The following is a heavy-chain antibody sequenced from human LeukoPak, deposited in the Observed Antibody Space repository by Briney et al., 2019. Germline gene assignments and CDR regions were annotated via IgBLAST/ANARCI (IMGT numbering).Heavy chain of an antibody. Sequence: SETLSLTCTVSGGSISSSSYSWGWIRQPPGKGLEWIGSIYYSGSTYYNPSLESRVTISVDTSKNQFSLKLSSVTAADTAVYYCARLAYSYGCFDYWGQGTLVTVSS. V-gene: IGHV4-39*01. J-gene: IGHJ4*02. D-gene: IGHD5-18*01. CDR2: IYYSGST. CDR3: ARLAYSYGCFDY. CDR1: GGSISSSSYS.